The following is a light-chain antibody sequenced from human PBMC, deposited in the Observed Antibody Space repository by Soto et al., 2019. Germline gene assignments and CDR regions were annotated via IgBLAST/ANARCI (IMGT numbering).Light chain of an antibody. Sequence: AIQMTQSPSSLSASVGDTVTITCRAGQGIRTDLDWYQQKAGKAPKLLISAASSLQSGVPSRFSGSGSGTDFTLTISGLQPEDFAAYYCLQDHGYPWTLGQGTKV. CDR3: LQDHGYPWT. V-gene: IGKV1-6*02. CDR2: AAS. J-gene: IGKJ1*01. CDR1: QGIRTD.